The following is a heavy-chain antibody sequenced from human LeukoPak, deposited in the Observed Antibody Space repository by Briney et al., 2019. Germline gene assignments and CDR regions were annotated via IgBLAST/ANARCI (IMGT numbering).Heavy chain of an antibody. CDR3: ARDASYSGYDNFDY. Sequence: ASVKVSCKASGYTFTSYYMHWVRQAPGQGLEWMGWINTNTGNPTYAQGFTGRFVFSLDTSVSTAYLQISSLKAEDTAVYYCARDASYSGYDNFDYWGQGTLVTVSS. CDR2: INTNTGNP. CDR1: GYTFTSYY. V-gene: IGHV7-4-1*02. J-gene: IGHJ4*02. D-gene: IGHD5-12*01.